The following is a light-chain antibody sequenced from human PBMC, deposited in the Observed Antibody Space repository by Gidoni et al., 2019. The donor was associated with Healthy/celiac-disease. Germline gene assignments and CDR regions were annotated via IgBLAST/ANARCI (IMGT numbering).Light chain of an antibody. CDR2: EVS. J-gene: IGLJ1*01. V-gene: IGLV2-8*01. CDR3: SSYAGSNGGV. CDR1: SSDVGGYNY. Sequence: HSALTQLPPASGSPGQSVTISFTGTSSDVGGYNYVSWYQQHPGKAPKLMIYEVSKRPSGVPDRFSGSKSGNTASLTVSGLQAEDEADYYCSSYAGSNGGVFGTGTKVTVL.